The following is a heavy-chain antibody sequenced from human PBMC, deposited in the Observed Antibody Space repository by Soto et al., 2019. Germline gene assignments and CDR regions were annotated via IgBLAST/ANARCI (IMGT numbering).Heavy chain of an antibody. V-gene: IGHV1-69*13. CDR2: IIPIFGTA. CDR3: ARATYYGMDV. CDR1: GGTFSSYA. Sequence: ASVKVSCKASGGTFSSYAIRWVRQAPGQGLEWMGGIIPIFGTANYAQKFQGRVTITADESTSTAYMELSSLRSEDTAVYYCARATYYGMDVWGQGTTVTVSS. J-gene: IGHJ6*02. D-gene: IGHD4-17*01.